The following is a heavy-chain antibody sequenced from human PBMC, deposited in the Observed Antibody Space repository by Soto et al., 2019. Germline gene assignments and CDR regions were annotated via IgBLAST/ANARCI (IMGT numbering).Heavy chain of an antibody. CDR3: AGQTFTIAAASYGRSNFFDS. Sequence: SETLSLTCSASGGSITSSSHFWGWVRQPPGKGLEWIGTIYFTGNTYYTPSLKSRLTMSIDTSKNEFSLRLNSVTAADTAVYYCAGQTFTIAAASYGRSNFFDSWGQGTLVTVSS. CDR2: IYFTGNT. D-gene: IGHD6-25*01. V-gene: IGHV4-39*01. J-gene: IGHJ4*02. CDR1: GGSITSSSHF.